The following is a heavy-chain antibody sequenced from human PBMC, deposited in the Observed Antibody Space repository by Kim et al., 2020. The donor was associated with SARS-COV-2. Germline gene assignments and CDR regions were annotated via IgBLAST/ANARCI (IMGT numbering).Heavy chain of an antibody. CDR3: ARDSRTAMAIDY. J-gene: IGHJ4*02. D-gene: IGHD5-18*01. Sequence: YYNPSLKSRVTISVDTSKNQFSLKLSSVTAADTAVYYCARDSRTAMAIDYWGQGTLVTVSS. V-gene: IGHV4-31*02.